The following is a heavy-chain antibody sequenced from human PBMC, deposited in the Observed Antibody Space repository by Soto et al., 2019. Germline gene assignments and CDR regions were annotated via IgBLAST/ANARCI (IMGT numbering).Heavy chain of an antibody. J-gene: IGHJ4*02. D-gene: IGHD5-18*01. CDR1: GYTFTSYD. CDR3: ATGYSYGSPFRLDY. CDR2: FDPEDGET. V-gene: IGHV1-24*01. Sequence: ASVKVSCKASGYTFTSYDIDWVRQAPGKGLEWMGGFDPEDGETIYAQKFQGRVTMTEDTSTDTAYMELSSLRSEDTAVYYCATGYSYGSPFRLDYWGQGTLVTVSS.